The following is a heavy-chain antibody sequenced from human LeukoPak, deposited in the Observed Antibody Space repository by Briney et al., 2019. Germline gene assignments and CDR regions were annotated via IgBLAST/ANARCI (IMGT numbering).Heavy chain of an antibody. CDR1: GGSISSYY. CDR3: ATFMKVVTAHAFDI. J-gene: IGHJ3*02. D-gene: IGHD2-21*02. Sequence: PSETLSLTCTVSGGSISSYYWSWIRQPPGKGLEWIGYIYYSGSTNYNPSLKSRVTISVDTSKNQFSLKLSSVTAADTAVYYCATFMKVVTAHAFDIWGQGTMVTVSS. CDR2: IYYSGST. V-gene: IGHV4-59*01.